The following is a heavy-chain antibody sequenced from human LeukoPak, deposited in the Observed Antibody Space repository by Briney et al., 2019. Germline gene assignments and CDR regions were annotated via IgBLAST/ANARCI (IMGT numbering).Heavy chain of an antibody. Sequence: SETLSLTCTVSGGSISSYYWSWIRQPPGKGLEWIGYIYYSGSTNYNPSLKSRVTISVDTSKNQFSLKLSSVTAADTAVYYCASNPRRGDYTVYWGQGTLVTVSS. V-gene: IGHV4-59*01. CDR3: ASNPRRGDYTVY. D-gene: IGHD4-17*01. CDR2: IYYSGST. J-gene: IGHJ4*02. CDR1: GGSISSYY.